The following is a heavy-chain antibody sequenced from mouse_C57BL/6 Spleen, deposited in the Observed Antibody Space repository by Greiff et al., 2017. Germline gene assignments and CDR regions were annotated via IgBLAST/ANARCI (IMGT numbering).Heavy chain of an antibody. J-gene: IGHJ1*03. V-gene: IGHV1-82*01. CDR1: GYAFRSSW. D-gene: IGHD1-1*01. CDR3: ACWYYGSSYYWYFDV. CDR2: IYPGDGDT. Sequence: VQLQESGPELVKPGASVKISCKASGYAFRSSWMNWVKQRPGKGLEWIGRIYPGDGDTNYNGKVKGKATLTADKSSSTAYMQLSSLTSEDSAVYFWACWYYGSSYYWYFDVWGTGTTVTVSS.